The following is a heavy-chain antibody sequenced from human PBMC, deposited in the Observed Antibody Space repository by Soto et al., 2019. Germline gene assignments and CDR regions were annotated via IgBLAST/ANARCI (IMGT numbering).Heavy chain of an antibody. D-gene: IGHD5-12*01. CDR1: GFTFSSYS. CDR3: ARAFRDGYNKKGFLDY. J-gene: IGHJ4*02. Sequence: EVQLVESGGGLVQPGGSLRLSCAASGFTFSSYSMNWVRQAPGKGLEWVSYISSSSSTIYYADSVKGRFTISRDNAKNSLYLQMNSLRDEDTAVYYCARAFRDGYNKKGFLDYWVQGTLVTVSS. CDR2: ISSSSSTI. V-gene: IGHV3-48*02.